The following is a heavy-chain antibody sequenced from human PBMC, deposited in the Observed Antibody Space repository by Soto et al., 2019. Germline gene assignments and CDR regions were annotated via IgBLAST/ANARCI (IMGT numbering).Heavy chain of an antibody. CDR1: AVTLRNYW. D-gene: IGHD6-6*01. CDR3: AKGGSKYTSSSVDY. V-gene: IGHV3-74*01. Sequence: GGSLRLSCTAPAVTLRNYWMHWARQAPGKGLVWVSRINPEETTISYADSVRGRFTISRDNSKNTLYLQKNGLTAQDTAVYSLAKGGSKYTSSSVDYWVHGTLVRVPS. CDR2: INPEETTI. J-gene: IGHJ4*01.